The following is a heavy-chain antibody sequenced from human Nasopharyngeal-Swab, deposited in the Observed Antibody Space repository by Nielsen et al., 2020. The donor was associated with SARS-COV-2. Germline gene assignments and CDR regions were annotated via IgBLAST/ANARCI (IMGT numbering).Heavy chain of an antibody. CDR2: IYWDDDK. J-gene: IGHJ5*02. D-gene: IGHD3-3*01. V-gene: IGHV2-5*02. Sequence: SGPTLVKPTQTLTLTCTFSGFSLSTSGVGVGWTRQPPGKALEWLALIYWDDDKRYSPSLKSRLTITKDTSKNQVVLTMTNMDPVDTATYYCAHRPGIFGVAKFDPWGQGTLVTVSS. CDR3: AHRPGIFGVAKFDP. CDR1: GFSLSTSGVG.